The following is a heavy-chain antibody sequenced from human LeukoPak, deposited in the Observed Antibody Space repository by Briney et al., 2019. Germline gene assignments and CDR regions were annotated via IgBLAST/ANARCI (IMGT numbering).Heavy chain of an antibody. V-gene: IGHV3-43D*03. CDR1: GFTFDDYA. Sequence: GGSLRLSCAASGFTFDDYAMHWVRQAPGKGLEWVSLISWDGGSTYYADSVKGRFTISRDNSKNSLYLQMNSLRAEDTAVYYCAKDIRRSGYYYFDYWGQGTLVTVSS. D-gene: IGHD3-22*01. J-gene: IGHJ4*02. CDR3: AKDIRRSGYYYFDY. CDR2: ISWDGGST.